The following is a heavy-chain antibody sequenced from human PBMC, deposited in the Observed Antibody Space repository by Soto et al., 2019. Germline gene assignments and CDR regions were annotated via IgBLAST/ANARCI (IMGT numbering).Heavy chain of an antibody. CDR2: IYPGDSDT. Sequence: GESLKISCKGSGYSFATYWIGWVRQMPGKGLEWMGIIYPGDSDTRYSPSFQGQVTISADKSINTAYLQWSSLKASDTAMYYCARPRDGHKGKNYYGMDVWGQGTTVTVSS. CDR1: GYSFATYW. V-gene: IGHV5-51*01. CDR3: ARPRDGHKGKNYYGMDV. J-gene: IGHJ6*02.